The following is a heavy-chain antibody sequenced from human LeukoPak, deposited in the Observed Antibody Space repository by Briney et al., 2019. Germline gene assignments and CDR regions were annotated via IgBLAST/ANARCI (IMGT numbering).Heavy chain of an antibody. V-gene: IGHV4-39*01. J-gene: IGHJ4*02. Sequence: AETLSLTCTVSGGSISSSSYYWGWIRQPPGKGLEWIGSIYYSGSTYYNPSLKSRVTISVDTSKNQFSLKLSPVTAADTAVYYCSVGSGSYLDYWGQGTLVTVSS. CDR2: IYYSGST. CDR3: SVGSGSYLDY. CDR1: GGSISSSSYY. D-gene: IGHD3-10*01.